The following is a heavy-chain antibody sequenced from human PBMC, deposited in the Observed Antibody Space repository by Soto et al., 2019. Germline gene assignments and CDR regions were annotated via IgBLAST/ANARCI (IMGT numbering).Heavy chain of an antibody. CDR2: INHSGST. CDR3: ARTVLWSTYYYYYGMDV. CDR1: GGSFSGYY. V-gene: IGHV4-34*01. D-gene: IGHD5-18*01. J-gene: IGHJ6*02. Sequence: SETLSLTCAVYGGSFSGYYWSWIRQPPGKGLEWIGEINHSGSTNYNPSLKSRVTISVDKSKNQFSLKLSSVTAADTAVYYCARTVLWSTYYYYYGMDVWGQGTTVTVSS.